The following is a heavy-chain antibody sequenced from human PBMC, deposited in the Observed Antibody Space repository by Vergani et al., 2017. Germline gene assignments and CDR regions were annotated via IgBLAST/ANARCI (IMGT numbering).Heavy chain of an antibody. D-gene: IGHD2-21*02. V-gene: IGHV4-59*01. Sequence: QVQLQESGPGLVKPSETLSLTCTVTGGTISSYYWSWIRQPPGKGLEWIGYIYYSGRTNYNPSLKSRVTISVDTSKNQFSLKLSSVTAADTAVYYCARGGAYCGGDYYSHRMGYWGQGTLVNVSS. CDR2: IYYSGRT. CDR1: GGTISSYY. J-gene: IGHJ4*02. CDR3: ARGGAYCGGDYYSHRMGY.